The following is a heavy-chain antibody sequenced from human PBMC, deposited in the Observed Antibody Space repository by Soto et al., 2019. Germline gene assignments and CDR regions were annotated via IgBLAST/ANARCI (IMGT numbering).Heavy chain of an antibody. CDR3: AREDYDILTGPLGMDV. J-gene: IGHJ6*02. CDR2: INPSGGST. CDR1: GYTFTSYY. D-gene: IGHD3-9*01. Sequence: GASVKVSCKASGYTFTSYYMHWVRQAPGQGLEWMGIINPSGGSTSYAQKFQGRVTMTRDTSTSTVYMELSSLRSEDTAVYYCAREDYDILTGPLGMDVWGQGATVTVSS. V-gene: IGHV1-46*01.